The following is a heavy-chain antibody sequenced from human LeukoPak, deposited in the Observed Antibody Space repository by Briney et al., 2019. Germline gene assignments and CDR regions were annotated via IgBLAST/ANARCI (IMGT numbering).Heavy chain of an antibody. V-gene: IGHV3-23*01. D-gene: IGHD1-26*01. Sequence: GGSLRLSCAASGFTFSSYAMSWVRQAPGKGLEWVSAISGSGGSTYYADSVKGRFTISRDNSKNTLYLQMNSLRAEDTAVYYCAKDVVGATYIPWDYWCQGTLVTVSS. CDR1: GFTFSSYA. CDR2: ISGSGGST. J-gene: IGHJ4*02. CDR3: AKDVVGATYIPWDY.